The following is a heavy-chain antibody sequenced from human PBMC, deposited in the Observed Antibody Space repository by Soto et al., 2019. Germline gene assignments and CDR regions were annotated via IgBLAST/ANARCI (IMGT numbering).Heavy chain of an antibody. D-gene: IGHD7-27*01. V-gene: IGHV4-30-4*01. CDR3: ARGRYCLTGRCFPNWFDS. Sequence: SESRSLPCSVSGASISNLDYFWSWIRQPPGQALEYIGYIYKTATTHYNPSFESRVAISVDTSKSQFSLNVTSVTAADTAVYFCARGRYCLTGRCFPNWFDSWGQGALVTVSS. CDR1: GASISNLDYF. CDR2: IYKTATT. J-gene: IGHJ5*01.